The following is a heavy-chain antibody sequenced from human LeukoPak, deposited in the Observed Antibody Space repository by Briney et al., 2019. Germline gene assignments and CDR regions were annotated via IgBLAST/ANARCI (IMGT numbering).Heavy chain of an antibody. J-gene: IGHJ4*02. CDR1: GVSISGSYYY. D-gene: IGHD1-26*01. CDR3: VKSGGYGLIDY. Sequence: SETLSLTCAVSGVSISGSYYYWGWIRQPPGKGLEWIGNIYYSGCTYYNASLQSRVTISIDTSKNQFSLRLNSVTAADTAMYFCVKSGGYGLIDYWGQGTLVTVSS. V-gene: IGHV4-39*01. CDR2: IYYSGCT.